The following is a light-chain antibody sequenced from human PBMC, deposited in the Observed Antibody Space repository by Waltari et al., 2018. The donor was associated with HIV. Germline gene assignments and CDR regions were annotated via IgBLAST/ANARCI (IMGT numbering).Light chain of an antibody. Sequence: QSVLTQPPSASGTPGQRVTIPCSGTRSNIGSHTVNWYQLLPGTAPKLLTYNENERPSGVPGRFSGSRSGASASLAISGLQPEDEADYYCSSWDDRLNGQGVFGGGTKLTVL. J-gene: IGLJ3*02. V-gene: IGLV1-44*01. CDR3: SSWDDRLNGQGV. CDR2: NEN. CDR1: RSNIGSHT.